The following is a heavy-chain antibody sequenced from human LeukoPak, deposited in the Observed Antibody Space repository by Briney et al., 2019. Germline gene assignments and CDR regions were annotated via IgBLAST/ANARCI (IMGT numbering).Heavy chain of an antibody. CDR3: AKIPRMTAEYYYFDS. Sequence: GGSLRLSCAASGFTFSSYAMSWVRQAPGKGLEWVSGISVSRGSTYYGDPVRGRFTISRDNSKNTLFLLMTSLRAEDTAVYYCAKIPRMTAEYYYFDSWGQGTLVTVSS. J-gene: IGHJ4*02. D-gene: IGHD2/OR15-2a*01. CDR1: GFTFSSYA. V-gene: IGHV3-23*01. CDR2: ISVSRGST.